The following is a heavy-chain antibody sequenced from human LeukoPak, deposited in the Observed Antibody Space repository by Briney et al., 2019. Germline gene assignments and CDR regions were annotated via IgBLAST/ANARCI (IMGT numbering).Heavy chain of an antibody. J-gene: IGHJ4*02. V-gene: IGHV1-69*06. D-gene: IGHD2-2*02. CDR1: GGTFSSYA. CDR3: AGYTNSGGDY. CDR2: IIPIFGTA. Sequence: SVKVSCKASGGTFSSYAISWVRQAPGQGLEWMGGIIPIFGTANYAQKFQGRVTMTEDTSTDTAYMELSSLRSEDTAVYYCAGYTNSGGDYWGQGTLVTASS.